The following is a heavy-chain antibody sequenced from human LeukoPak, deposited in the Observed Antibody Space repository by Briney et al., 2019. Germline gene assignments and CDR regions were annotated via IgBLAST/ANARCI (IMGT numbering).Heavy chain of an antibody. CDR1: GFTSDDYG. CDR3: ARDTLEYSNSPDALDI. D-gene: IGHD4-23*01. Sequence: GGSLRLSCAASGFTSDDYGMSWVRQAPGKGLEWVSYIGSSGSTVYYADSVKGRFTISRDNAKNSLYMQMESLRDEDTAIYYCARDTLEYSNSPDALDIWGQGTMVTVSS. V-gene: IGHV3-48*03. CDR2: IGSSGSTV. J-gene: IGHJ3*02.